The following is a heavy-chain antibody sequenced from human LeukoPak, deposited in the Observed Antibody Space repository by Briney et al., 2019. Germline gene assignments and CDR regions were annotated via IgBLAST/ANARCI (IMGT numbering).Heavy chain of an antibody. J-gene: IGHJ5*02. CDR2: IDTSGSA. CDR1: GGSISGANYY. CDR3: ARDRGRMVYAVWFDP. V-gene: IGHV4-61*02. Sequence: PSETLSLTCTVSGGSISGANYYWSWIRQPAGKGLEWIGRIDTSGSATYNPSLKSRVTISIDTSKNQFSLKLGSVTAADTAVYYCARDRGRMVYAVWFDPWGQGTLVTVSS. D-gene: IGHD2-8*01.